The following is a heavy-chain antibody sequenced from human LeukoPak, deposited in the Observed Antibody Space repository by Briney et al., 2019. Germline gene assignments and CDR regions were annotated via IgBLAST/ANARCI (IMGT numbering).Heavy chain of an antibody. CDR2: IYSGGGT. CDR1: GGSIGRSSYY. Sequence: PSETLSLTCSVSGGSIGRSSYYWGWTRQPPGKGLEWIGSIYSGGGTYYNPSLKSRVTISVDTSRNQFSLKLGSVTAADTAVYYCARHGSIATGAFTYWGLGTLVTVSS. V-gene: IGHV4-39*01. J-gene: IGHJ4*02. CDR3: ARHGSIATGAFTY. D-gene: IGHD6-13*01.